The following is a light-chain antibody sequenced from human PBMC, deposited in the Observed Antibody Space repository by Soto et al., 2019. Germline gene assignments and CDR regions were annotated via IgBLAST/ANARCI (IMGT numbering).Light chain of an antibody. Sequence: EIVMTQSPGALCVSPGERVTLSCRASQSVGNNLAWHQQKPGQAPRLLIYGASTRATGFPARFSGSGSGTEFTLTISSLQSEDFAVYYCQQYNGWPITFGQRTRLEIK. J-gene: IGKJ5*01. CDR2: GAS. V-gene: IGKV3-15*01. CDR3: QQYNGWPIT. CDR1: QSVGNN.